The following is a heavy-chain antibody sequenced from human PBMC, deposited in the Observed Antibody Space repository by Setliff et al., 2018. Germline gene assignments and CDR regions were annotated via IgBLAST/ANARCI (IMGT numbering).Heavy chain of an antibody. J-gene: IGHJ2*01. Sequence: PEETLSLTCSVSGGSITSYYWSWIRQPPGNGLEYIGYIYYSGSTNSNPSLKSRVTISVDTSKNQFSLKLSSVTAADTAVYYCARHHAQYYSDSSGYYYEDWYFDLWGRGTLVTVSS. V-gene: IGHV4-59*08. CDR3: ARHHAQYYSDSSGYYYEDWYFDL. CDR2: IYYSGST. CDR1: GGSITSYY. D-gene: IGHD3-22*01.